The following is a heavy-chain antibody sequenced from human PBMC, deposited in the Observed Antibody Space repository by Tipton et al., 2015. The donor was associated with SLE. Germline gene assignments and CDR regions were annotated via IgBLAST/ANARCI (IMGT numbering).Heavy chain of an antibody. CDR3: ARRHFDTSGYYRGAFDI. J-gene: IGHJ3*02. Sequence: TLSLTCTVSGGSISSSSYYWGWIRQPPGKGLEWIGYIDYTRGMKYHPSPESRVTISLDTSKNQFSLKLSSVTAADTAMYYCARRHFDTSGYYRGAFDIWGQGKMVTVSS. D-gene: IGHD3-22*01. V-gene: IGHV4-61*05. CDR2: IDYTRGM. CDR1: GGSISSSSYY.